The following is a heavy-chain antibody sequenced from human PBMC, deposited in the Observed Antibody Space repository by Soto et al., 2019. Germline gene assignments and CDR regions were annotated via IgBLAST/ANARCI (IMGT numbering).Heavy chain of an antibody. J-gene: IGHJ4*02. V-gene: IGHV4-30-2*01. D-gene: IGHD3-16*01. CDR3: AKRDQFTDHFDC. Sequence: SESLSLTCAVSGGSISSGGYSWSWIRQPPGKGLEWIGYMYHSGSTYYNPSLKSRVTISIDRSKNQFSLKLSSVTAADTAVYYCAKRDQFTDHFDCWGQGTLVTVSS. CDR2: MYHSGST. CDR1: GGSISSGGYS.